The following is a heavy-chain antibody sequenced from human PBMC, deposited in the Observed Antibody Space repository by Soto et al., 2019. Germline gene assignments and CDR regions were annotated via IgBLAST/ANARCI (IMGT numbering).Heavy chain of an antibody. Sequence: ASVKVSCKASDYTFTSFGITWVRQASGQGLEWMGWISVNNGNTNYAQKFQGRVTMTTDTSTNTAYMELWTLRSDDTAAYYCARAFSYGSYWYFDLWGRGTLVTVSS. CDR1: DYTFTSFG. V-gene: IGHV1-18*01. CDR3: ARAFSYGSYWYFDL. J-gene: IGHJ2*01. D-gene: IGHD5-18*01. CDR2: ISVNNGNT.